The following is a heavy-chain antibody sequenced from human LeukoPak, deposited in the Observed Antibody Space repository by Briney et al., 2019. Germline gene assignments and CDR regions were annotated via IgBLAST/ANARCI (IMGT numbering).Heavy chain of an antibody. CDR3: ARVTGYRIEDYFDY. J-gene: IGHJ4*02. D-gene: IGHD6-13*01. V-gene: IGHV4-59*01. CDR1: GGSISSYY. Sequence: SETLSLTCTVSGGSISSYYWSWIRQPPGQGLVWIGYIHYSGTTNYNPSLKGRVTISVDTSKNEFSLKLRSVTAADTAVYYCARVTGYRIEDYFDYWGQGTLVTVSS. CDR2: IHYSGTT.